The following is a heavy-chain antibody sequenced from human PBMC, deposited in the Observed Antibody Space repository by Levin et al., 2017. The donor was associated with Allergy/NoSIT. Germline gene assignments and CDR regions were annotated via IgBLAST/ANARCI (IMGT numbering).Heavy chain of an antibody. CDR1: GGSFSGYY. CDR3: ARGGQWLGY. CDR2: INHSGST. V-gene: IGHV4-34*01. Sequence: SETLSLTCAVYGGSFSGYYWSWIRQPPGKGLEWIGEINHSGSTNYNPSLKSRVTISVDTSKNQFSLKLSSVTAADTAVYYCARGGQWLGYWGQGTLVTVSS. J-gene: IGHJ4*02. D-gene: IGHD6-19*01.